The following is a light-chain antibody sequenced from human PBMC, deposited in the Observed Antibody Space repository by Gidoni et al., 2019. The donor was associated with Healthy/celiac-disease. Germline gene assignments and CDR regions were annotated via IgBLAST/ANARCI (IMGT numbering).Light chain of an antibody. CDR2: EVS. V-gene: IGLV2-14*01. CDR3: SSYTGSRAGV. CDR1: SSDVGGYNY. Sequence: QSALTQPASVSGSPGQSITISCTGTSSDVGGYNYVSWYQQHPGKAPKLIIYEVSNRPSGVSNRFSGSKSGNTASLTISGLQAEDEADYYCSSYTGSRAGVFGGGTKLTVL. J-gene: IGLJ3*02.